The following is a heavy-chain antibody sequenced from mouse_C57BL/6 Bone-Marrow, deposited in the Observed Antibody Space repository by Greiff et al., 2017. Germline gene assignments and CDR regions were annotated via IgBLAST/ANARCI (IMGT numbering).Heavy chain of an antibody. Sequence: QVQLKESGAELVRPGASVKLSCKASGYTFTDYYINWVKQRPGQGLEWIARIYPGSGNTYYNEKFKGKATLTAEKSSSTAYMQLSSLTSEDSAVYFCARCLSIYAMDYWGQGTSVTVSS. CDR2: IYPGSGNT. CDR3: ARCLSIYAMDY. D-gene: IGHD2-10*02. J-gene: IGHJ4*01. CDR1: GYTFTDYY. V-gene: IGHV1-76*01.